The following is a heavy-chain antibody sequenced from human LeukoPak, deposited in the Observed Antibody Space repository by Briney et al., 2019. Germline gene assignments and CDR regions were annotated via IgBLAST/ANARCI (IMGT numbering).Heavy chain of an antibody. CDR3: ARAGGYSYGYD. J-gene: IGHJ4*02. Sequence: GGSLRLSCAASGFTFSSYAMTWVRQAPVKGLEWVSSISGSGGSAYYADSVKGRFTISRDNSENTLYLQMNSLRTEDTAFYYCARAGGYSYGYDWGQGTLVTVSS. D-gene: IGHD5-18*01. CDR2: ISGSGGSA. CDR1: GFTFSSYA. V-gene: IGHV3-23*01.